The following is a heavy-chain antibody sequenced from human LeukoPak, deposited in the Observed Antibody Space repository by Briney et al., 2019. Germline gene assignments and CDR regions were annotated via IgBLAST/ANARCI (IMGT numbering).Heavy chain of an antibody. Sequence: GGSLRLSCAASGFTFSSYWMSWVRQAPGKGLEWVANIKQDGSEKYYVDSVKGRFTISRDNAKNSLYLQMNSLRAEDTAVYYCARDKAYCGGDCYPDYWGQGTLVTVSS. CDR1: GFTFSSYW. CDR2: IKQDGSEK. D-gene: IGHD2-21*02. V-gene: IGHV3-7*01. CDR3: ARDKAYCGGDCYPDY. J-gene: IGHJ4*02.